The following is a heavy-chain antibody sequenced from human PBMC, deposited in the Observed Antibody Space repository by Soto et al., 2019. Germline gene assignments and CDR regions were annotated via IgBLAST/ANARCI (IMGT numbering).Heavy chain of an antibody. CDR3: ARGKRVVPAAMPANYYYYMDV. D-gene: IGHD2-2*01. CDR2: INHSGST. V-gene: IGHV4-34*01. CDR1: GGSFSGYY. J-gene: IGHJ6*03. Sequence: SETLSLTCAVYGGSFSGYYWSWIRQPPGKGLEWIGEINHSGSTNYNPSLKSRVTISVDTSKNQFSLMLSSVTAADTAVYYCARGKRVVPAAMPANYYYYMDVWGKGTTVTVSS.